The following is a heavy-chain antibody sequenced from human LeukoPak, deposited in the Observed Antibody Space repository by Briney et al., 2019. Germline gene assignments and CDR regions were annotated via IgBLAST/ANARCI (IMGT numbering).Heavy chain of an antibody. V-gene: IGHV3-74*01. J-gene: IGHJ4*02. CDR2: INSDGRPT. CDR3: AMIKEG. D-gene: IGHD3-22*01. Sequence: PGGSLRLSCAASGFTVSSYYMSWVRQAPGKGLEWVSRINSDGRPTTYADSVKGRFTIPRDNAKNTLYLQMNSLRAEDTAVYYCAMIKEGWGQGTLVTVSS. CDR1: GFTVSSYY.